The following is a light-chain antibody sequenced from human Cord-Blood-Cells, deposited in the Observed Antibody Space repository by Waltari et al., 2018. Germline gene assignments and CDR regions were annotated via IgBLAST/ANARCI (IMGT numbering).Light chain of an antibody. CDR2: DAA. J-gene: IGKJ2*01. CDR1: QSVSST. V-gene: IGKV3-11*01. Sequence: EIVLTQSPATLSLSPGERATLSCRASQSVSSTLAGYQQKPGQDPRLLIYDAATSGTGILARCSGSGSGTAFTLTISSLVPEDFAVYYCQQRSNWPMYTFGQGTKLEIK. CDR3: QQRSNWPMYT.